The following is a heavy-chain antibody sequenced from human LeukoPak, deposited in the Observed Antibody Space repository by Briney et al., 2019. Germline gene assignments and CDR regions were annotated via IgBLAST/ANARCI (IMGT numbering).Heavy chain of an antibody. CDR3: ARGRSSSYAEYFQH. CDR1: GFTFTSSA. CDR2: IVVGSGNT. D-gene: IGHD6-6*01. V-gene: IGHV1-58*01. Sequence: SVKVSCKASGFTFTSSAVQWVRQARGQRLEWIGWIVVGSGNTNYAQKFQGRVTITTDESTSTAYMELSSLRSEDTAVYYCARGRSSSYAEYFQHWGQGTLVTVSS. J-gene: IGHJ1*01.